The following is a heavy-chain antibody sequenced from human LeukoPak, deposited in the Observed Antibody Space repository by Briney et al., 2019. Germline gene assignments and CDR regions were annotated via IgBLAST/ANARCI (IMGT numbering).Heavy chain of an antibody. CDR2: ISAYNGNR. Sequence: ASVRVSFKASGYTFTIYGISWVRQAPGQGLEWMGWISAYNGNRNYAQEYQGRVTMTTDTSTSTAYMELRRLRSDDTAVYYCARFGGFQWELLVWGEGTLVSVS. CDR3: ARFGGFQWELLV. J-gene: IGHJ4*02. V-gene: IGHV1-18*01. CDR1: GYTFTIYG. D-gene: IGHD1-26*01.